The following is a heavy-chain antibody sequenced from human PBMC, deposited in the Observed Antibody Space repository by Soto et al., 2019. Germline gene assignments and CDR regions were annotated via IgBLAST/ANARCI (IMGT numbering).Heavy chain of an antibody. CDR2: IYPGDSDT. V-gene: IGHV5-51*01. Sequence: PGESLKISCKGSGYSFTSYWIGWVRQMPGKGLEWMGIIYPGDSDTRYSPSFQGQVTISADKSISTAYLQWSSLKASDTAMYYCARHRRSVVVAAEGYYYGMHFCGQGTPVTVSS. D-gene: IGHD2-15*01. CDR3: ARHRRSVVVAAEGYYYGMHF. J-gene: IGHJ6*02. CDR1: GYSFTSYW.